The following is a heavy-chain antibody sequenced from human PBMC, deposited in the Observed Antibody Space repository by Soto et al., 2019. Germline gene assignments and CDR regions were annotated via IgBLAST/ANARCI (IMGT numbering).Heavy chain of an antibody. Sequence: GGSLRLSCAASGFTFSSYGMHWVRQAPGKGLEWVAVIWYDGSNKYYADSVKGRFTISRDNSKNTLYLQMNSLRAEDTAVYYCARDRDIVVVPAANDAFDIWGQGTMDTVSS. J-gene: IGHJ3*02. CDR2: IWYDGSNK. D-gene: IGHD2-2*01. CDR1: GFTFSSYG. CDR3: ARDRDIVVVPAANDAFDI. V-gene: IGHV3-33*08.